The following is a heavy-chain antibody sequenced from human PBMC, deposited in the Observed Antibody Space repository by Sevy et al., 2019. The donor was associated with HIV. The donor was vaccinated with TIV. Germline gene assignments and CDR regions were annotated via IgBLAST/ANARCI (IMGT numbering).Heavy chain of an antibody. D-gene: IGHD6-19*01. CDR2: MNTNTGNT. CDR1: GFNFASYD. Sequence: GPVKVSCKASGFNFASYDIYWVRQATGQGLEWMGWMNTNTGNTGFAQKFQGRVTMTRNTSITTAYMELSNLRSEDTAVYYCARVSGWHLRYGMDVWGQGTTVTVSS. CDR3: ARVSGWHLRYGMDV. J-gene: IGHJ6*02. V-gene: IGHV1-8*02.